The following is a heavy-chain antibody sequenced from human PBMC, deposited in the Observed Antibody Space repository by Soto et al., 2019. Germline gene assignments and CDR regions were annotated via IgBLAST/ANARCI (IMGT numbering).Heavy chain of an antibody. Sequence: QVQLVESGGGVVQPGRSLRLSCAASGFSISTYALHWVRQAPGKGPEWVAIISYNGNNKHYADSVKGRITISRDNSKNTVDLQMNSLRVEATAMYYCARRSFPYSGSPLEPWSDALDIWGQGTMVTVSS. D-gene: IGHD1-26*01. CDR3: ARRSFPYSGSPLEPWSDALDI. V-gene: IGHV3-30*04. J-gene: IGHJ3*02. CDR1: GFSISTYA. CDR2: ISYNGNNK.